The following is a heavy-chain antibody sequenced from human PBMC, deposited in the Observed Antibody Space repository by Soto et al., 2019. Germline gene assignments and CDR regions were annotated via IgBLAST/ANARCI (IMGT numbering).Heavy chain of an antibody. V-gene: IGHV4-4*02. D-gene: IGHD2-2*01. CDR1: GGSISSSNW. CDR3: AGESSLGYCSSTSCYDTVY. Sequence: QVQLQESGPGLVKPSGTLSLTCAVSGGSISSSNWCSWVRQPPGKGLAWSGEIYHSGSTNYNPSFKSRVTISVDKSKNQFSLKLSSVTAADTAVYYCAGESSLGYCSSTSCYDTVYWGQGPLVTVSS. CDR2: IYHSGST. J-gene: IGHJ4*02.